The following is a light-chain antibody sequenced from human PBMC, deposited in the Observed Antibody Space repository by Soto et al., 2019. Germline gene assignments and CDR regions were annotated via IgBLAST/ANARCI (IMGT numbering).Light chain of an antibody. Sequence: QSVLAQPPSVSGAPGQKVTISCTGSSSNIGAGYDLHWYQQLPGTAPKLLLYGNSNRPSGVPDRFSGSKSGTSASLAITGLQAEDEADYYCQSCDSSHNYVFGTGTKVTVL. J-gene: IGLJ1*01. V-gene: IGLV1-40*01. CDR1: SSNIGAGYD. CDR2: GNS. CDR3: QSCDSSHNYV.